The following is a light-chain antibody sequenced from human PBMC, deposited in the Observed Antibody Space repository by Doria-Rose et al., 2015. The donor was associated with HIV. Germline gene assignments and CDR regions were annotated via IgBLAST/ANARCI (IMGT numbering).Light chain of an antibody. CDR2: DGS. V-gene: IGKV3-20*01. CDR1: QSFSSTY. J-gene: IGKJ1*01. Sequence: LTQSPGTLSLSPGERATLSCRASQSFSSTYLAWYQQKPGQAPSLLIYDGSTRATGIPDRFSASGSGTDFTLTISRLEPEDFALYYCHQYGTSWTFGQGTEVEI. CDR3: HQYGTSWT.